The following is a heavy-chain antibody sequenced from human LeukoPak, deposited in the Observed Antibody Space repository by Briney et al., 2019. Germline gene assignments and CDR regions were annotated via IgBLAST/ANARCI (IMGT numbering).Heavy chain of an antibody. CDR2: IKQDGSQK. CDR1: GFTFSDYW. Sequence: GGSLRLSCAASGFTFSDYWMTWVRQALGKGLEWVANIKQDGSQKYYVDSVKGRFTISRDNAKNSLYLQMNSLRAEDTAVYYCARDGGWAVRGADYWGQGTLVIVSS. J-gene: IGHJ4*02. CDR3: ARDGGWAVRGADY. V-gene: IGHV3-7*01. D-gene: IGHD3-10*01.